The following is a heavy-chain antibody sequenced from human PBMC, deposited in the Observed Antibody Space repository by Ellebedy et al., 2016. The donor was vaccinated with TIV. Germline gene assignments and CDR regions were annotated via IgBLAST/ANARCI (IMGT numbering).Heavy chain of an antibody. V-gene: IGHV1-46*01. CDR1: GYTFTSYY. CDR2: INPSGGST. Sequence: ASVKVSXXASGYTFTSYYMHWVRQAPGQGLEWMGIINPSGGSTSYAQKFQGRVTMTRDTSTSTVYMELSSLRSEDTAVYYCAKGLSVKWELGENWFDPWGQGTLVTVSS. CDR3: AKGLSVKWELGENWFDP. D-gene: IGHD1-26*01. J-gene: IGHJ5*02.